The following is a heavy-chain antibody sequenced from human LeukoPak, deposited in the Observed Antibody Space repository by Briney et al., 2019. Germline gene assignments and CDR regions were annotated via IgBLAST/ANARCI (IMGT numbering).Heavy chain of an antibody. V-gene: IGHV3-23*01. Sequence: GGSLRLSCAASGFTFSSFSMNWVRQAPGKGLEWVSTISTGGAATYYADSVKGRFTISRDNSENTLYLQMNSLRAEDTAVYYCARDVSLDFWGQGTLVTVSS. CDR1: GFTFSSFS. J-gene: IGHJ4*02. CDR2: ISTGGAAT. CDR3: ARDVSLDF.